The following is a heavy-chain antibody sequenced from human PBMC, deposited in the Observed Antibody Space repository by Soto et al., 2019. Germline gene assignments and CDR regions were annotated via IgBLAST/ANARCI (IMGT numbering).Heavy chain of an antibody. CDR3: ASPKHGSGLLDAFDI. V-gene: IGHV4-39*01. J-gene: IGHJ3*02. CDR1: GGSISSSNYY. CDR2: IYYSGST. D-gene: IGHD6-25*01. Sequence: QLQLQESGPGLVKPSETLSLTCTVSGGSISSSNYYWGWIRQPPGKGLEWIGSIYYSGSTYYNPSLKSRVTISVDTSKNQFSLKLSSVTAADTAVYYCASPKHGSGLLDAFDIWGQGTMVTVSS.